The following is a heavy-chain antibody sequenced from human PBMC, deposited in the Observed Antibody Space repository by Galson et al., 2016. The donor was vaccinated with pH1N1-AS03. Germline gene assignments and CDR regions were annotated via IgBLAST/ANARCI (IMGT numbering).Heavy chain of an antibody. CDR2: ISGNGVST. CDR1: GFTFSSYA. CDR3: AREKINVGADYYGMDV. J-gene: IGHJ6*02. D-gene: IGHD1-26*01. V-gene: IGHV3-64*01. Sequence: SLRLSCAAAGFTFSSYAMFWVRQAPGKGLEYVSAISGNGVSTYYANSVKGRFTISRDNSKNTLYLQVNSLRAEDTDVYYCAREKINVGADYYGMDVWGQGTTVTVSS.